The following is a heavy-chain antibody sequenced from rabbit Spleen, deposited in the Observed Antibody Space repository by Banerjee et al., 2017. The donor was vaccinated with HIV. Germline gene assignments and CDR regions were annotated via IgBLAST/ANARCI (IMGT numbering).Heavy chain of an antibody. J-gene: IGHJ2*01. CDR2: IDTNDGDT. CDR3: ARNYVNAFDP. Sequence: LEESGGGLVKPGGTLTLTCTVSGFSFSSNWICWVRRAPGKGLEWIACIDTNDGDTDYANWPKGRFTISKTSSTTVTLQMTCLTAADTASYFCARNYVNAFDPWGPGTLVTVS. V-gene: IGHV1S45*01. D-gene: IGHD1-1*01. CDR1: GFSFSSNW.